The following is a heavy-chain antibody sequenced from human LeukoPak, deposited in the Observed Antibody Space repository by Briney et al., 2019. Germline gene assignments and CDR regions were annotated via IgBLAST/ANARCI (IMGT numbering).Heavy chain of an antibody. CDR3: ARAYCGSCYGVFSHHWFDP. CDR2: IYYSGST. CDR1: GGSISSSSYY. Sequence: SETLSLTCTVSGGSISSSSYYWGWIRQPPGKGLEWIGSIYYSGSTYYNPSLKSRVTISVDTSKNQFSLKLSSVTAADTAVYYCARAYCGSCYGVFSHHWFDPWGQGTLVTVSS. V-gene: IGHV4-39*07. D-gene: IGHD2-15*01. J-gene: IGHJ5*02.